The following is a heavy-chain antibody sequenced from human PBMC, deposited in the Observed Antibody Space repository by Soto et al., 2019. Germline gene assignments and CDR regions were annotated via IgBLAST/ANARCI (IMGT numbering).Heavy chain of an antibody. J-gene: IGHJ4*02. CDR2: IWYDGSNK. Sequence: QVQLVESGGGVVQPGRSLRLSCAASGFTFSSYGIHWVRQAPGKGLEWVAVIWYDGSNKYYADSVKGRFSISRDNSKNTLYLQMNSLRAEDTAVYYCARSLGELLDDYWGQGTLVTVSS. CDR1: GFTFSSYG. V-gene: IGHV3-33*01. D-gene: IGHD3-16*01. CDR3: ARSLGELLDDY.